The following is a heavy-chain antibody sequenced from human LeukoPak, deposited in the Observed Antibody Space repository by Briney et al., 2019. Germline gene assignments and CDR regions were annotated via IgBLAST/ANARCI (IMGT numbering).Heavy chain of an antibody. J-gene: IGHJ4*02. D-gene: IGHD4-17*01. CDR2: ISSSSSYI. CDR1: GFTFSSYS. Sequence: GGSLRLSCAASGFTFSSYSMNWVRQAPGKGLEWVSSISSSSSYIYYADSVKGRFTISRDNAKNSLYLQMNSLRAEDTAVYYCARDESVTVGMPLDYWGQGTLVTVSS. CDR3: ARDESVTVGMPLDY. V-gene: IGHV3-21*04.